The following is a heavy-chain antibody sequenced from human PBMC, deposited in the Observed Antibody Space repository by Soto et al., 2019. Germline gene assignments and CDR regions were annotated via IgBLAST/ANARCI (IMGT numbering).Heavy chain of an antibody. V-gene: IGHV3-33*01. CDR3: ARNNYYDSSGYPDY. Sequence: LRLSCAASGFTFSSYGMHWVRQAPGKGLEWVAVIWYDGSNKYYADSVKGRFTISRDNSKNTLYLQMNSLRAEDTAVYYCARNNYYDSSGYPDYWGQGTLVTVSS. D-gene: IGHD3-22*01. CDR1: GFTFSSYG. CDR2: IWYDGSNK. J-gene: IGHJ4*02.